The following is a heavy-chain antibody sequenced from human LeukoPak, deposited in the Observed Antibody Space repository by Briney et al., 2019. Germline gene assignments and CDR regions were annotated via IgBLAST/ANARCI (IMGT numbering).Heavy chain of an antibody. CDR3: ARDLSSPHSQYYFDY. Sequence: GRSLRLSCAASGFTFSSYAMHWVRQAPGKGLEWVSSISSSSSYIYYADSVKGRFTISRDNAKNSLYLQMNSLRAEDTAVYYCARDLSSPHSQYYFDYWGQGTLVTVSS. CDR1: GFTFSSYA. CDR2: ISSSSSYI. J-gene: IGHJ4*02. V-gene: IGHV3-21*01.